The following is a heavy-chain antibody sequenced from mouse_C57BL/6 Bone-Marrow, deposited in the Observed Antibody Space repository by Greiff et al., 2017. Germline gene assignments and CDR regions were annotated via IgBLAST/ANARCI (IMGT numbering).Heavy chain of an antibody. CDR2: IYPSDSET. CDR3: ASRGAMDD. V-gene: IGHV1-61*01. CDR1: GYTFTSYW. J-gene: IGHJ4*01. Sequence: QVHVKQPGAELVRPGSSVKLSCKASGYTFTSYWMDWVKQRPGQGLEWIGNIYPSDSETHYNQKFKDKATLTVDKSSSTAYMQLSSLTSEDSAVYYCASRGAMDDWGQGTSGTVSS.